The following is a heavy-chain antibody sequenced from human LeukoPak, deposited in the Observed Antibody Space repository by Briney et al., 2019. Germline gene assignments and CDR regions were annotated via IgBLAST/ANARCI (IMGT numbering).Heavy chain of an antibody. D-gene: IGHD5-24*01. CDR3: ARDLGSQMTTISDWLDP. Sequence: SETLSLTCIVSGGSISSSIYYWGWIRQPPGKGLEWVGNIFYAGSTYYNPSLKSRVTISVDTSKNQFSLKLSSVTAADTAVYFCARDLGSQMTTISDWLDPWGQGTLVTVSS. V-gene: IGHV4-39*07. J-gene: IGHJ5*02. CDR2: IFYAGST. CDR1: GGSISSSIYY.